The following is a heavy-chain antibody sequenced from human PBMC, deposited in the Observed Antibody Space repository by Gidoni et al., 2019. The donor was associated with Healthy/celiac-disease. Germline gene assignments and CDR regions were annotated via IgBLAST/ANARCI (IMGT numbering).Heavy chain of an antibody. J-gene: IGHJ5*02. CDR1: GGTFSSYA. V-gene: IGHV1-69*01. CDR2: IIPIFGTA. Sequence: QVQLVQSGAEVKKPGSSVKVSCKASGGTFSSYAISWVRQAPGQGLEWMGGIIPIFGTANYEQKFQGRVTITADESTSTAYMELSSLRSEDTAVYYCARLNQDNWNYWNWFDPWGQGTLVTVSS. D-gene: IGHD1-7*01. CDR3: ARLNQDNWNYWNWFDP.